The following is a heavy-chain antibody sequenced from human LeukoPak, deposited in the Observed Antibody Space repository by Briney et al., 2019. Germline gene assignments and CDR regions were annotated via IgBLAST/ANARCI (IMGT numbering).Heavy chain of an antibody. Sequence: PSETLSLTCTVSGGSMSPYHWGWIRQPPGKGLEWTGYIYYSGSTNYNPSLNSRVTISVDTSKNQFSLKLSSVTAADTAVYYCARDFSDYDILTGYSHQRRFDPWGQGTLVTVSS. V-gene: IGHV4-59*12. CDR1: GGSMSPYH. D-gene: IGHD3-9*01. CDR2: IYYSGST. CDR3: ARDFSDYDILTGYSHQRRFDP. J-gene: IGHJ5*02.